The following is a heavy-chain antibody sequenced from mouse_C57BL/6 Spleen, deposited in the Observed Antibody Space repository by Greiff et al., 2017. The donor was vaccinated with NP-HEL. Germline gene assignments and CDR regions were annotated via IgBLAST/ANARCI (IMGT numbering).Heavy chain of an antibody. V-gene: IGHV5-6*01. D-gene: IGHD1-1*01. CDR2: ISSGGSYT. CDR3: ARRRVVATDWYFDV. J-gene: IGHJ1*03. CDR1: GFTFSSYG. Sequence: EVQRVESGGDLVKPGGSLKLSCAASGFTFSSYGMSWVRQTPDKRLEWVATISSGGSYTYYPDSVKGRFTISRDNAKNTLYLQMSSLKSEDTAMYYCARRRVVATDWYFDVWGTGTTVTVSS.